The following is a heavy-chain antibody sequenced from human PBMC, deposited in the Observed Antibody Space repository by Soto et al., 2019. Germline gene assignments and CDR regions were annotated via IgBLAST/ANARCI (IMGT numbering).Heavy chain of an antibody. CDR3: AKDLTGTTEYYYYGMDV. J-gene: IGHJ6*02. V-gene: IGHV3-30*18. Sequence: GGSLRLSCAASGFTFSSYGMHWVRQAPGKGLEWVAVISYDGSNKYYADSVKGRCTISRDNSKNTLFLKMKSLIAEDTAVYYCAKDLTGTTEYYYYGMDVWGQGTTVTVSS. D-gene: IGHD1-7*01. CDR1: GFTFSSYG. CDR2: ISYDGSNK.